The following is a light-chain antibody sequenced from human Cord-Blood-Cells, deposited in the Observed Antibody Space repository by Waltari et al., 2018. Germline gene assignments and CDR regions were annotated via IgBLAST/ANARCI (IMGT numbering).Light chain of an antibody. CDR2: DVS. CDR3: SSYTSSSTYV. J-gene: IGLJ1*01. CDR1: SRHVGGYNY. V-gene: IGLV2-14*01. Sequence: QSALTQPASVSGSPGQSITIPCTGTSRHVGGYNYVSWYQQHPGKAPKLMIYDVSKRPSGVSNRFSGSKSGNTASLTISGLQAEDEADYYCSSYTSSSTYVFGTGTKVTVL.